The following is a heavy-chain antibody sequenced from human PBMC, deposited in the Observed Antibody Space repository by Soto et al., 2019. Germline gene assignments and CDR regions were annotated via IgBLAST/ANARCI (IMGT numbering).Heavy chain of an antibody. D-gene: IGHD2-15*01. CDR1: GVTFSSFA. J-gene: IGHJ4*02. Sequence: PGWSLRISCASSGVTFSSFAVCVVRQAPGKGLEWVSAISGSGGTTYYADSVKGRFTISRDNSKNTLSLQMNSLRVEDSAVYFCAKASDGGWPYYFASWGQGALVTVSS. V-gene: IGHV3-23*01. CDR3: AKASDGGWPYYFAS. CDR2: ISGSGGTT.